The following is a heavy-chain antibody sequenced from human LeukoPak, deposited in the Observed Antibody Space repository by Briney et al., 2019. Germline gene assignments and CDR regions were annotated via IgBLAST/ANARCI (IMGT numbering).Heavy chain of an antibody. D-gene: IGHD3-10*01. CDR1: GFTFSSYG. CDR2: ISYDGSNK. V-gene: IGHV3-30*18. Sequence: GGSLRLSCAASGFTFSSYGMHWVRQAPGKGLEWVAVISYDGSNKYYADSVKGRFTISRDNSKSTLYLQMNSLRAEDTAVYYCANSLGSSLFDYWGQGTLVTVSS. CDR3: ANSLGSSLFDY. J-gene: IGHJ4*02.